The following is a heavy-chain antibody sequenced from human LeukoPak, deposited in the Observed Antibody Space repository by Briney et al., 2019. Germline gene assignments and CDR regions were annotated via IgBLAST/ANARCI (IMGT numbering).Heavy chain of an antibody. CDR1: GYTFTSYA. CDR2: INTNTGNP. CDR3: ARVLTYGDYESRYYFDY. D-gene: IGHD4-17*01. J-gene: IGHJ4*02. Sequence: GASVKVSCKASGYTFTSYAMNWVRQAPGQGLEWMGWINTNTGNPTYAQGFTGRFVFSLDTSVSTAYLQISSLKAEDTAVYYCARVLTYGDYESRYYFDYWGQGTLVTVSS. V-gene: IGHV7-4-1*02.